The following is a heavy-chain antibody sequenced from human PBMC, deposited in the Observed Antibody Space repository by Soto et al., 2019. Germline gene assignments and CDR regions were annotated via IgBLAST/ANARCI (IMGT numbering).Heavy chain of an antibody. CDR2: IYYSGST. J-gene: IGHJ4*02. CDR3: ARGYDYDSGGYLFDY. V-gene: IGHV4-31*03. Sequence: SETLSLTCSVSGGSVSSNIYYWTWIRQHPGKGPEWIGHIYYSGSTYYNPSLKSRVTISLDMSKNQFSLKLTSVSAADTAVYYCARGYDYDSGGYLFDYWGQGTLVTVCS. D-gene: IGHD3-22*01. CDR1: GGSVSSNIYY.